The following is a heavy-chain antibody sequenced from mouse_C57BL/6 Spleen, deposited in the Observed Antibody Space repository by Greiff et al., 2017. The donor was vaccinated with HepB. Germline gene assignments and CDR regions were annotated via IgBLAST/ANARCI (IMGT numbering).Heavy chain of an antibody. D-gene: IGHD2-2*01. CDR3: ARSSMVTTKAMDY. CDR1: GYTFTSYG. V-gene: IGHV1-81*01. CDR2: IYPRSGNT. J-gene: IGHJ4*01. Sequence: VQLQQSGAELARPGASVKLSCKASGYTFTSYGISWVKQRTGQGLEWIGEIYPRSGNTYYNEKFKGKATLTADKSSSTAYMEFRSLTSEDSAVYFCARSSMVTTKAMDYWGQGTSVTVSS.